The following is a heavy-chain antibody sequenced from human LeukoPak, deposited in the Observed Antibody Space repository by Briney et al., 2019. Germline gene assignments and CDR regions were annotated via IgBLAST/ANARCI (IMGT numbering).Heavy chain of an antibody. D-gene: IGHD3/OR15-3a*01. CDR1: GGSFSGYY. CDR3: ARWTGINFDY. V-gene: IGHV4-34*01. CDR2: INHSGST. Sequence: NSSETLSLTCAVYGGSFSGYYWSWIRQPPGKGLEWIGEINHSGSTNYNPSLKSRVTISVDTSKNQFSLKLSSATAADTAVYYCARWTGINFDYWGQGTLVTVSS. J-gene: IGHJ4*02.